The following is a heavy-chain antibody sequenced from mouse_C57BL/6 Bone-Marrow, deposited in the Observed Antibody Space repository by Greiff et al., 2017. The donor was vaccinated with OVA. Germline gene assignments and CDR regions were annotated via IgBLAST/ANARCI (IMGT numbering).Heavy chain of an antibody. D-gene: IGHD2-4*01. CDR1: GFSLTSYG. J-gene: IGHJ4*01. Sequence: QVQLQQSGPGLVQPSQSLSITCTVSGFSLTSYGVHWVRQSPGKGLEWLGVIWSGGSTDYYAAFISRLSISKDNAKSQVFFKMNSLQADDTDIYDCARSRDYRAMDYWGQGTSVTVSS. V-gene: IGHV2-2*01. CDR2: IWSGGST. CDR3: ARSRDYRAMDY.